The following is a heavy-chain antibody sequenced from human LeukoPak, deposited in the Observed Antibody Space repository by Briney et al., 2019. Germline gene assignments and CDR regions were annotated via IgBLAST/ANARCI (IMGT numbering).Heavy chain of an antibody. CDR2: IRNKANTYIT. Sequence: PGGSLRLSCAASGFTFSDHYMDWVRQAPGKGLEWVGRIRNKANTYITKYAASVKGRFTISRDDSKNSLFLQMNSLKAEDTAVYSCARVVDGDFDWFDYWGQGTLVTVSS. CDR3: ARVVDGDFDWFDY. J-gene: IGHJ5*01. V-gene: IGHV3-72*01. CDR1: GFTFSDHY. D-gene: IGHD3-10*01.